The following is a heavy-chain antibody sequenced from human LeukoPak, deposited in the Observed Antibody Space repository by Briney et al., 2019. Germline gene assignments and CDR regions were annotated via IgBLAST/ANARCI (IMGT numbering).Heavy chain of an antibody. CDR2: ISWNSGSI. CDR1: GFTFDDYA. Sequence: PGRSLRLSCAASGFTFDDYAIHWVRQAPGKGLEWVSGISWNSGSIGYADSVKGRFTISRENAKNSLYLQMNSLRAGDTAVYYCARGGVDYGGNSGWYFDLWGRGTLVTVSS. D-gene: IGHD4-23*01. V-gene: IGHV3-9*01. J-gene: IGHJ2*01. CDR3: ARGGVDYGGNSGWYFDL.